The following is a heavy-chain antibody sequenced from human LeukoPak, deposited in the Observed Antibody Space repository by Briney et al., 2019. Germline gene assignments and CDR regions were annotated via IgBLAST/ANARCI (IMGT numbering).Heavy chain of an antibody. CDR3: XXXXXAXXAGGSVGY. CDR1: GFTFSDYW. CDR2: IYSGGNT. V-gene: IGHV3-66*01. J-gene: IGHJ4*02. D-gene: IGHD1-26*01. Sequence: SXAAXGFTFSDYWMSWVRQAPGKGLEWVSVIYSGGNTYYADSVEGGFTISRDKSKKKGYREMNSVRGEGAGGEYGXXXXXAXXAGGSVGYWGQGTLVTVSS.